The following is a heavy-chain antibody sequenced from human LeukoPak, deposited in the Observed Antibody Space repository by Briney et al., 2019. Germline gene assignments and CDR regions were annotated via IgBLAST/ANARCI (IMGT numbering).Heavy chain of an antibody. D-gene: IGHD2-2*01. Sequence: ASVKVSCKASGYTFTSYGISWVRQAPGQGLEWMGIINPSGGSTSYAQKFQGRVTMTRDTSTSTVYMELSSLRSEDTAVYYCARAKYCSSTSCPNGRFDYWGQGTLVTASS. CDR2: INPSGGST. J-gene: IGHJ4*02. CDR3: ARAKYCSSTSCPNGRFDY. CDR1: GYTFTSYG. V-gene: IGHV1-46*01.